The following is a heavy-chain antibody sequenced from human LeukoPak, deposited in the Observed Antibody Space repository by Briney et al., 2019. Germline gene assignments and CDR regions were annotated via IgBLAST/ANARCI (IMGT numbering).Heavy chain of an antibody. CDR1: GYTFSDYY. J-gene: IGHJ4*02. CDR2: ISSSAATI. V-gene: IGHV3-11*04. Sequence: GGSLRLSCAASGYTFSDYYMSWIRQAPGKGLEWISYISSSAATIYYADSVKGRFTISRDNAKKSLYLQMNSLGADDTVVYYCARERGHHFEYCGQGSLVTVSS. D-gene: IGHD6-25*01. CDR3: ARERGHHFEY.